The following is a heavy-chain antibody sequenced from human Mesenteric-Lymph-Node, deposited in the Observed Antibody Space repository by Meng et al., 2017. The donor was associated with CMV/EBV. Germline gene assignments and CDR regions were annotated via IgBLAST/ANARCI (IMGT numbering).Heavy chain of an antibody. J-gene: IGHJ3*02. D-gene: IGHD2-15*01. V-gene: IGHV3-23*01. Sequence: GESLKISCAASGFTFSSYAMSWVRQAPGKGLEWVSAISGSGGSTYYADSVKGRFTISRDNSKNTLYLQMNSLRAEDTAVYYCATDSSGSQPWAFDIWGQGTMVTVSS. CDR1: GFTFSSYA. CDR3: ATDSSGSQPWAFDI. CDR2: ISGSGGST.